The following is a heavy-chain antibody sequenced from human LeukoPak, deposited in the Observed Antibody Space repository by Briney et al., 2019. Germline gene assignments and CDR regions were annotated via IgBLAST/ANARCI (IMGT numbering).Heavy chain of an antibody. J-gene: IGHJ6*02. CDR2: IIPIFGTA. CDR1: GGTFSSYA. Sequence: SVKVSCKASGGTFSSYAISWVRQAPGQGLEWMGGIIPIFGTASYAQKFQGRVTITADESTSTAYMELSSLRSEDTAVYYCAREPYCSSTSCIYGGGGYDYYYGMDVWGQGTTVTVSS. V-gene: IGHV1-69*13. CDR3: AREPYCSSTSCIYGGGGYDYYYGMDV. D-gene: IGHD2-2*01.